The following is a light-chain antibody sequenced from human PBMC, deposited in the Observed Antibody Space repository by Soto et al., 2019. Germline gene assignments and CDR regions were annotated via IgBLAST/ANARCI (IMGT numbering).Light chain of an antibody. V-gene: IGKV3-11*01. CDR3: QQRRNWPLT. Sequence: EIVLTQSPATLSLSPGERATLSCRASQSVSSYLAWYQQKPGQAPRLLIYDASNRATGIPARLSGNGSGTEFTLTISSREPEDFAVYYCQQRRNWPLTFGGGTKVEIK. J-gene: IGKJ4*01. CDR1: QSVSSY. CDR2: DAS.